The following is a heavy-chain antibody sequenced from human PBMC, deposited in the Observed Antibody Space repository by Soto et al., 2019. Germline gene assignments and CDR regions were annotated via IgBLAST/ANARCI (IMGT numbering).Heavy chain of an antibody. Sequence: QVQLVESGGGVVQPGMSLRLSCADSGFTFSAYDMHWVRQAPGKGLKWVALISYLGTKTDYADSVKGRFTISRDNFKKTVSLQMESLRAEDSAVYFCARTDTGGTYFDFWGRGTLVTVSS. CDR1: GFTFSAYD. CDR3: ARTDTGGTYFDF. J-gene: IGHJ4*02. V-gene: IGHV3-33*08. D-gene: IGHD3-16*01. CDR2: ISYLGTKT.